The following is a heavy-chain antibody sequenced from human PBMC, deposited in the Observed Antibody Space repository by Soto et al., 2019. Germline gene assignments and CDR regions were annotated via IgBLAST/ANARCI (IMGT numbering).Heavy chain of an antibody. CDR1: GFTFSSYG. J-gene: IGHJ4*02. CDR3: ARAQSNYYDSSGYLQS. V-gene: IGHV3-33*01. Sequence: GGSLRLSWAASGFTFSSYGMHWVRQAPGKGLEWVAVIWYDGSNKYYADSVKGRFTISRDNSKNTLYLQMNSLRAEDTAVYYCARAQSNYYDSSGYLQSWGQGTLVTVSS. CDR2: IWYDGSNK. D-gene: IGHD3-22*01.